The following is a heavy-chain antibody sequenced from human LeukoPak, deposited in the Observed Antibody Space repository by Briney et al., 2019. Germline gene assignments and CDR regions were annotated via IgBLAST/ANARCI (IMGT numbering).Heavy chain of an antibody. CDR2: ISGSGGST. CDR1: GFTFSNAW. Sequence: HPGGSLRLSCAASGFTFSNAWMSWVRQAPGKGLEWVSAISGSGGSTYYADSVKGRFTISRDNSKNTLYLQMNSLRAEDTAVYYCAKAELSVVLRAYGGNSGWNYWGQGTLVTVSS. J-gene: IGHJ4*02. V-gene: IGHV3-23*01. D-gene: IGHD4-23*01. CDR3: AKAELSVVLRAYGGNSGWNY.